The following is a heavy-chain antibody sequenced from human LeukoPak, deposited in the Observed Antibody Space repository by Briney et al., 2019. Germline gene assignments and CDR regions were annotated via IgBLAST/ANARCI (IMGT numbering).Heavy chain of an antibody. J-gene: IGHJ4*02. CDR1: GXXXXXXY. CDR3: ARSSTGSYFDY. Sequence: SETLPLTCTVXGXXXXXXYXXXXXXPXGXGLEWIGYMYYSGSTKYNPSLKSRVTISVDTSKNQFSLKLSSVTAADTAVYYCARSSTGSYFDYWGQGTLVTISS. D-gene: IGHD3-3*02. V-gene: IGHV4-59*01. CDR2: MYYSGST.